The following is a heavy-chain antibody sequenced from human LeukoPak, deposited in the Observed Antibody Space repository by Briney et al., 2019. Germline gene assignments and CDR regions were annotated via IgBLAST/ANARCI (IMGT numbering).Heavy chain of an antibody. V-gene: IGHV1-2*02. CDR2: INPNSGGT. J-gene: IGHJ5*02. Sequence: ASVKVSCKASGYTFTGYYRHWVRQAPGQGLEWMGWINPNSGGTNYAQKFQGRVTMTRDTSISTAYMELSRLRSDDTAVYYCARPGSGSYYTWFDPRGQGTLVTVSS. CDR1: GYTFTGYY. D-gene: IGHD1-26*01. CDR3: ARPGSGSYYTWFDP.